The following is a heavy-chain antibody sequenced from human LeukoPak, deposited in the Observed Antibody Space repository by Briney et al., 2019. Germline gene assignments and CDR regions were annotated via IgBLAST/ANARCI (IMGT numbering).Heavy chain of an antibody. D-gene: IGHD1-26*01. Sequence: GGSLRLSCAASGFTFSDYYMSWIRQAPGKGLEWVSYISSSGSTIYYADSVKGRFTISRGNAKNSLYLQMNSLRAEDTAVYYCARDPSLVGATQYYFDYWGQGTLVTVSS. CDR2: ISSSGSTI. J-gene: IGHJ4*02. CDR3: ARDPSLVGATQYYFDY. CDR1: GFTFSDYY. V-gene: IGHV3-11*01.